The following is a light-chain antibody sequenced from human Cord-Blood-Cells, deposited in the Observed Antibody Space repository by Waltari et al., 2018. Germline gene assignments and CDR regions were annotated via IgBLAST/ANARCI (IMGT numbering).Light chain of an antibody. Sequence: DIQLPQSPSTLSASVGDRVPITCRASQRISSWLAWYQQKPGKAPKLLIYKASSLESGVPSRFSGSGSGTEFTLTISSLQPDDFATYYCQQYNSYSYSFGQGTKLEIK. CDR1: QRISSW. CDR2: KAS. J-gene: IGKJ2*03. V-gene: IGKV1-5*03. CDR3: QQYNSYSYS.